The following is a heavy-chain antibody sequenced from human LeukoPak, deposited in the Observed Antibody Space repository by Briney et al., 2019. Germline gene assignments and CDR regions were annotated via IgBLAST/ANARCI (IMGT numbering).Heavy chain of an antibody. CDR1: GYTFTGYY. V-gene: IGHV1-2*02. D-gene: IGHD3-22*01. J-gene: IGHJ4*02. Sequence: ASVKVSCKASGYTFTGYYMHWVRQAPGQGLEWMGWINPNSGGTNYAQKFQGRVTMTRDTSISTAYMGLSRLRSDDTAVYYCAIQPYDSSGYALLLPVYWGQGTLVTVSS. CDR3: AIQPYDSSGYALLLPVY. CDR2: INPNSGGT.